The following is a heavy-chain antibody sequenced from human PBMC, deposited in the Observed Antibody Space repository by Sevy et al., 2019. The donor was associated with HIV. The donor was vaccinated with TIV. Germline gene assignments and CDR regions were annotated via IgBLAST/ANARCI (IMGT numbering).Heavy chain of an antibody. D-gene: IGHD6-19*01. CDR2: ITYDGSNK. CDR3: ARDAVPRISGPGTRLGWFDP. CDR1: GFTFSTYT. J-gene: IGHJ5*02. Sequence: GGSLRLSCAASGFTFSTYTMNWVRQAPGKGLEWVAGITYDGSNKYYAESVEGRVTISRDNSKNTLYLQMNSLRADDTAVYYCARDAVPRISGPGTRLGWFDPWGQGTLVTVSS. V-gene: IGHV3-30*04.